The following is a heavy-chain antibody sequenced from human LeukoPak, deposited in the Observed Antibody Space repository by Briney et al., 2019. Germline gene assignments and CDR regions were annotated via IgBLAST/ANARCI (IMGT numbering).Heavy chain of an antibody. Sequence: SETLSLTCAVSGYSISSGYYWSWIRQSPGKGLEWIGEINHLGGSNYNPSLKSRVTISVDTPEKQFSLKLSSVTAADTAVYYCATSTIRGVIAYWGQGTLVAVSS. CDR1: GYSISSGYY. CDR3: ATSTIRGVIAY. J-gene: IGHJ4*02. D-gene: IGHD3-10*01. CDR2: INHLGGS. V-gene: IGHV4-38-2*01.